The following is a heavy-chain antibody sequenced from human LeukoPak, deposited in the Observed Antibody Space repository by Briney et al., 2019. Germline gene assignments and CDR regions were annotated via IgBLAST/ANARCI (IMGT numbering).Heavy chain of an antibody. CDR1: GGSIGSYY. Sequence: SETLSLTCTVSGGSIGSYYWSWIRQPPGKGLEWIGSIYYSGSTYYNPSLKSRVTISVDTSKNQFSLKLSSVTAADTAVYYCARYASGSYFDYWGQGTLVTVSS. D-gene: IGHD1-26*01. J-gene: IGHJ4*02. V-gene: IGHV4-59*05. CDR3: ARYASGSYFDY. CDR2: IYYSGST.